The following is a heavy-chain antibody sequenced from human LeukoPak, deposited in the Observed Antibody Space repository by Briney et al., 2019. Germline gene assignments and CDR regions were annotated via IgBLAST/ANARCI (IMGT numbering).Heavy chain of an antibody. J-gene: IGHJ4*02. CDR2: ISYDGSNK. Sequence: GGSLRLSCAASGFTFSSYGMHWVRQAPGKGLEWVAVISYDGSNKYYADSVKGRFTISRDNSKNTLYLQMNSPRAEDTAVYYCAKPAAADPYYFDYWGQGTLVTVSS. CDR1: GFTFSSYG. D-gene: IGHD6-13*01. CDR3: AKPAAADPYYFDY. V-gene: IGHV3-30*18.